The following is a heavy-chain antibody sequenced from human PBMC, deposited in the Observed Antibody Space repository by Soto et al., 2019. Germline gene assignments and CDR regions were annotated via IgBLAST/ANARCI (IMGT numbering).Heavy chain of an antibody. CDR3: VRHSGNIESSFGPNSFDY. D-gene: IGHD5-12*01. CDR2: ISPRDSDT. CDR1: GYTSTNYW. V-gene: IGHV5-51*01. Sequence: GESLKISCEASGYTSTNYWIGWVRQLPGTGLEWMGIISPRDSDTRYSPSFQDQVTMSVDKSSVTAYLQWSSLKDSDIAMYSCVRHSGNIESSFGPNSFDYWGQGPLVTVSS. J-gene: IGHJ4*02.